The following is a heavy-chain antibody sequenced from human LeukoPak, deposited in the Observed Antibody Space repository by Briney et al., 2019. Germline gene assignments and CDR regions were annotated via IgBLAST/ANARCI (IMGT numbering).Heavy chain of an antibody. CDR2: ISYDGSNR. V-gene: IGHV3-30*02. D-gene: IGHD5-12*01. CDR3: AKETRGSHSDY. CDR1: GFTFSSSG. Sequence: PGGSLRLSCAASGFTFSSSGMHWVRQAPGKGLEWVAFISYDGSNRYYADSVKGRFTISRDNSKNTLYIQMHSLRGEDTAVYYCAKETRGSHSDYWGQGTLVTVSS. J-gene: IGHJ4*02.